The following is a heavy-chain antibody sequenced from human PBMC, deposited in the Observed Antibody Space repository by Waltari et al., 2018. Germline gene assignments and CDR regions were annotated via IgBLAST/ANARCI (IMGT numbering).Heavy chain of an antibody. J-gene: IGHJ4*02. D-gene: IGHD6-13*01. CDR1: GFTFSSYE. CDR2: ISSSGSTI. V-gene: IGHV3-48*03. CDR3: ARGYSSSWYSPPIDY. Sequence: EVQLVESGGGLVQPGGSLRLSCAASGFTFSSYEMNWVRQAPGKGLEWGSYISSSGSTIYDADSVKGRFTISRDNAKNSLYLQMNSLRAEDTAVYYCARGYSSSWYSPPIDYWGQGTLVTVSS.